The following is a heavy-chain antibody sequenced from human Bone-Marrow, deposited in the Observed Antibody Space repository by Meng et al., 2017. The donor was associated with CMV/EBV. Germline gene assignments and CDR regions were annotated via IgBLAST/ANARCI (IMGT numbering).Heavy chain of an antibody. CDR1: GFTFDDYG. V-gene: IGHV3-20*04. CDR3: ARVYSESYYFLFSAFDI. D-gene: IGHD1-26*01. CDR2: INWNGGST. J-gene: IGHJ3*02. Sequence: GESLKISCAASGFTFDDYGMSWVRQAPGKGLEWVSGINWNGGSTGYADSVKGRFTISRDNAKNSLYLQMNSLRAEDTALYYCARVYSESYYFLFSAFDIWGQGTMVTVSS.